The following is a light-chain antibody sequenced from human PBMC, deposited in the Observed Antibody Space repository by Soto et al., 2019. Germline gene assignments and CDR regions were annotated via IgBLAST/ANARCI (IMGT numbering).Light chain of an antibody. CDR2: DAS. CDR3: RQYNSYSWT. CDR1: QTISSW. J-gene: IGKJ1*01. Sequence: DIQMTQSPSTLSGSVGDRVTITCRASQTISSWLAWYQQKPGKAPKLLIFDASSLESGVPSRFSGSGSGTEFTLTISSLQPDDFATYYCRQYNSYSWTFGQGTKVDIK. V-gene: IGKV1-5*01.